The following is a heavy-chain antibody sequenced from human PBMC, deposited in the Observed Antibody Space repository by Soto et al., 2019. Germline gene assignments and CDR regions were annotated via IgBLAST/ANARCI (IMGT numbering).Heavy chain of an antibody. V-gene: IGHV1-69*13. CDR3: ARWLYYYDSSGYSDFDY. CDR1: RGIFSSYA. J-gene: IGHJ4*02. Sequence: SVKVSCKASRGIFSSYAISWVRQAPGQGLEWMGGIIPIFGTANYAQKFQGRVTITADESTSTAYMELSSLRSEDTAVYYCARWLYYYDSSGYSDFDYWGQGTLVTVSS. CDR2: IIPIFGTA. D-gene: IGHD3-22*01.